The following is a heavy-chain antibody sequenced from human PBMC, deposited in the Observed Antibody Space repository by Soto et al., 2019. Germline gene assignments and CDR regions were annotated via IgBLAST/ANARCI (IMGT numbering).Heavy chain of an antibody. D-gene: IGHD7-27*01. CDR2: INHSGST. Sequence: QVQLQQWGAGLLKPSETLSLTCAVYGGSFSGYYWSWIRQPPGKGLEWIGEINHSGSTNYNPSLTGXPXIXXDPSKNQLSLKLSSVTAADTAVYYCARGWGRIFDYWGQGTLVTVSS. J-gene: IGHJ4*02. CDR1: GGSFSGYY. V-gene: IGHV4-34*01. CDR3: ARGWGRIFDY.